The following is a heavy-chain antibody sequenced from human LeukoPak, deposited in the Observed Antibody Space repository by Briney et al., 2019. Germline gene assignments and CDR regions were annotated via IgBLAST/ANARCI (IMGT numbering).Heavy chain of an antibody. D-gene: IGHD2/OR15-2a*01. CDR3: ATYNRPYTPSPPFDY. V-gene: IGHV1-2*02. J-gene: IGHJ4*02. CDR2: INPDTGGT. Sequence: LGASVKVSCKASVYSFTDYYMHWVRQAPGQGPEWMAWINPDTGGTKYAQKFQGRVTVTRDTSISTVYMELSSLSSDDTALYYCATYNRPYTPSPPFDYWGQGSLVTVSS. CDR1: VYSFTDYY.